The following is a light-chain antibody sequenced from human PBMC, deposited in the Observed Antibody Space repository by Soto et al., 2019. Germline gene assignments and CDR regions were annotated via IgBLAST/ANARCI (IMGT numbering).Light chain of an antibody. J-gene: IGKJ1*01. V-gene: IGKV1-5*01. Sequence: DIQMTQSPSTLSAPVGDRVTITCRASQTIHSFLAWYQQKAGKAPKLLIYDASNLESGVPSRFSGSGSGTEFTLTVSSLQPDDFATFYCQQFHSFPWTFGQGTKVEI. CDR3: QQFHSFPWT. CDR2: DAS. CDR1: QTIHSF.